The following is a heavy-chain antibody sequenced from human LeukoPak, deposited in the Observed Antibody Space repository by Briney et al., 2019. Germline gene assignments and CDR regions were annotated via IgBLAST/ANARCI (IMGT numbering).Heavy chain of an antibody. D-gene: IGHD3-16*01. V-gene: IGHV3-23*01. J-gene: IGHJ3*02. CDR3: ARDAGMITLGFDI. CDR2: ISGNGFST. Sequence: PGGSLRLSCVDSGFTFSIYAMSWVRQAPGKGLEWVSTISGNGFSTYYEDSVKGRFTISRDNSKNTLYLQMDSLRAEDTAVYYCARDAGMITLGFDIWGQGTMVTVSS. CDR1: GFTFSIYA.